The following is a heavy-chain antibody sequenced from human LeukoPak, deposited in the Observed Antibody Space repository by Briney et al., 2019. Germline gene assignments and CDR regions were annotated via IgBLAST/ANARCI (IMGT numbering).Heavy chain of an antibody. V-gene: IGHV4-38-2*02. D-gene: IGHD6-19*01. J-gene: IGHJ5*02. CDR2: ISHSGNT. CDR1: GNSISSGYY. CDR3: ARGQARLSWFDP. Sequence: SETLSLTCTVSGNSISSGYYWGWIRQPPGKGLKWIGSISHSGNTYYNPSLKSRVTISVDTSKNQFSLKLSSVTAADTAVYYCARGQARLSWFDPWGQGTLVTVSS.